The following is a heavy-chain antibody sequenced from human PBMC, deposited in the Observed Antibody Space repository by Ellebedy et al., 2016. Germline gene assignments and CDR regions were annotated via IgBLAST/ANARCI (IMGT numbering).Heavy chain of an antibody. CDR3: ARNINHYDARAYFDY. V-gene: IGHV1-69*13. Sequence: SVKVSCXASGGTFSSYAISWVRQAPGQGLEWMGGIIPIFGTANYAQKFQGRVTITADESTSTAYMELSSLRSEDTAVYYCARNINHYDARAYFDYWGQGTLVTVSS. CDR2: IIPIFGTA. J-gene: IGHJ4*02. CDR1: GGTFSSYA. D-gene: IGHD3-22*01.